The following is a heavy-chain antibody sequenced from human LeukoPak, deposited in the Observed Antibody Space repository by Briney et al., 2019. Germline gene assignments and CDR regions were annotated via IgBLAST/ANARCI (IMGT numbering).Heavy chain of an antibody. V-gene: IGHV3-23*01. CDR3: AKDRSSTSAGNGD. J-gene: IGHJ4*02. Sequence: PGGSPRLSCAASGFTFSSYAMSWVRQAPGKGLEWVSAISGSGGNTYYADSVKGRFTISRDNSKNTLYLQMNSLRAEDTAVYQCAKDRSSTSAGNGDWGQGTLVTVSS. D-gene: IGHD2-2*01. CDR1: GFTFSSYA. CDR2: ISGSGGNT.